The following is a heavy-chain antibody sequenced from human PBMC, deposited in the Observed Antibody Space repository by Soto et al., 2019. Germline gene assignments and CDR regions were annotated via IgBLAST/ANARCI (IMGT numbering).Heavy chain of an antibody. J-gene: IGHJ4*02. V-gene: IGHV3-33*01. CDR1: GFSFRSYG. CDR3: ARDRLTGTAGWHSLDS. D-gene: IGHD7-27*01. CDR2: IWHDGNNK. Sequence: GGSLRLSCAASGFSFRSYGMTWVRQAPGKGLEWVAVIWHDGNNKYHADSVQGRFTVSRDNSKNTLYLQMNYLRPEDTAVYYCARDRLTGTAGWHSLDSWGQGTQVTVSS.